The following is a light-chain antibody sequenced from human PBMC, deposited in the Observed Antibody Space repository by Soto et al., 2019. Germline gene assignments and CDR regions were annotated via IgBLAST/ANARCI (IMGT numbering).Light chain of an antibody. J-gene: IGKJ1*01. V-gene: IGKV1-39*01. CDR2: AAS. CDR1: QSISSY. Sequence: DIRMTQSPSSLSASVGDRVTITCRASQSISSYLNWYQQKPGKAPKLLIYAASSLQSGVPSRFSGSGSETDFALTISSLQPEDFASYYCQQSYSAPRTFGQGTKVEIK. CDR3: QQSYSAPRT.